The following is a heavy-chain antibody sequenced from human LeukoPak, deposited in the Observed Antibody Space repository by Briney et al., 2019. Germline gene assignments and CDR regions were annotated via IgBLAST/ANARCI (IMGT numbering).Heavy chain of an antibody. D-gene: IGHD3-9*01. Sequence: GGSLRLSCAASGFTFSSYAMSWVRQAPGKGLEWVSAISGSGGSTYYADSVKGRFTISRDNSKNTLYLQMNSLRAEDTAVYYCAKDGRYDILTGGWFDPWGQGTLVTVSS. V-gene: IGHV3-23*01. CDR2: ISGSGGST. CDR3: AKDGRYDILTGGWFDP. J-gene: IGHJ5*02. CDR1: GFTFSSYA.